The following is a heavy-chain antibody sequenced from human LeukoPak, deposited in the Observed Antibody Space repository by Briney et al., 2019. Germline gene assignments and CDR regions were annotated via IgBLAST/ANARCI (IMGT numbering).Heavy chain of an antibody. CDR1: GYSISSGYY. Sequence: SETLSLTCTLSGYSISSGYYWGWIRQPPGKGMEWIGSIYHSGSTYYNPSLKSRVTISVDTSKNQFSLKLSSVTAADPAVYYCATYQLGAAFDYWGQGTLVTVSS. CDR3: ATYQLGAAFDY. CDR2: IYHSGST. D-gene: IGHD7-27*01. J-gene: IGHJ4*02. V-gene: IGHV4-38-2*02.